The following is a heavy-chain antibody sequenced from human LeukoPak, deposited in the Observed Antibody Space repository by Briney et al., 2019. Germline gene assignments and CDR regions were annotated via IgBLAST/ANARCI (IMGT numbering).Heavy chain of an antibody. CDR2: IVVGSGNT. J-gene: IGHJ6*04. CDR1: GFTFTSSA. Sequence: SVKVSCKASGFTFTSSAVQWVRQARGHRLEWIGWIVVGSGNTNYAQKFQERVTITRDMSTSTAYMELSSLRSEDTAVYYCAAESVVPADIYYGMDVWGKGTTVTVSS. CDR3: AAESVVPADIYYGMDV. V-gene: IGHV1-58*01. D-gene: IGHD2-2*01.